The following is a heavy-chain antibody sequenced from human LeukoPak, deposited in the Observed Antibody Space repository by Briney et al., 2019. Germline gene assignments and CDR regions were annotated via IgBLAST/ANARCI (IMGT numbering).Heavy chain of an antibody. Sequence: GGSLRLSCAASGFTFSSYAMHWVRQAPGKGLEYVSAISSNGGSTYYADSVKGRFTISRDNSKNTLYLQMNSLRAEDTAVYYCARAVGTYCSGGSCYEAWFDPWGQGTLVTVSS. J-gene: IGHJ5*02. CDR2: ISSNGGST. V-gene: IGHV3-64*04. CDR1: GFTFSSYA. D-gene: IGHD2-15*01. CDR3: ARAVGTYCSGGSCYEAWFDP.